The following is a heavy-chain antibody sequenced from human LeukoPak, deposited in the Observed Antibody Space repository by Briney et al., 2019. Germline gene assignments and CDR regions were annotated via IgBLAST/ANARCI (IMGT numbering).Heavy chain of an antibody. CDR3: ARDRFDFSQYEFDY. CDR2: IHHDGST. D-gene: IGHD3-9*01. Sequence: PSETLSLTCDVSGYSINGDFHWGWVRQSPGKGLEWIPTIHHDGSTYYNPSLKSPGSISMDTSKNQFSLRVTSVKAADAATYYCARDRFDFSQYEFDYWGQGALVTVSS. V-gene: IGHV4-38-2*01. J-gene: IGHJ4*02. CDR1: GYSINGDFH.